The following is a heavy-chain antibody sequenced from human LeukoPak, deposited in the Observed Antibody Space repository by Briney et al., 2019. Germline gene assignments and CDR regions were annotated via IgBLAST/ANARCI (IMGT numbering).Heavy chain of an antibody. CDR3: ARVRGNSCDY. Sequence: ASVKVSCKTSGYMVSDYYMHWVRQAPGQGLEWMGWIRGDTGDTGSPQKFQGRVTMTRDTSTNTAYMELRCLRYDDTAIYFCARVRGNSCDYWGQGTLVTVSS. CDR2: IRGDTGDT. CDR1: GYMVSDYY. D-gene: IGHD6-13*01. V-gene: IGHV1-2*02. J-gene: IGHJ4*02.